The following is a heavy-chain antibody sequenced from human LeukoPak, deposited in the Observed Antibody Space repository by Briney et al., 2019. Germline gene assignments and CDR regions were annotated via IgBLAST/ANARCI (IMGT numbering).Heavy chain of an antibody. J-gene: IGHJ5*02. D-gene: IGHD1-26*01. V-gene: IGHV3-23*01. CDR3: AKDLVGATRDDWFDP. CDR1: GFTFSSYA. Sequence: PGGSLRLSCAASGFTFSSYAMSWVRQAPGKGLEWVSAISGSGGSTYYADSVKGRFTIPRDNSKNTLYLQMNSLRAEDTAVYYCAKDLVGATRDDWFDPWGQGTLVTVSS. CDR2: ISGSGGST.